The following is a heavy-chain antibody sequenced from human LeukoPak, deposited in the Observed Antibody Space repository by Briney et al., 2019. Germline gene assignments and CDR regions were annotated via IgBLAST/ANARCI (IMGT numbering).Heavy chain of an antibody. D-gene: IGHD2-15*01. CDR2: IYYSGST. Sequence: SQTLSLTCTVSGGSISSGDYYWSWIRQPPGKGLDWIGYIYYSGSTYYNPSLKSRVTISVDTSKNQFSLKMSSVTAADTAVYYCARGMGGCSGGSCYFPHYYFDYWGQGTLVTVSS. CDR3: ARGMGGCSGGSCYFPHYYFDY. V-gene: IGHV4-30-4*01. CDR1: GGSISSGDYY. J-gene: IGHJ4*02.